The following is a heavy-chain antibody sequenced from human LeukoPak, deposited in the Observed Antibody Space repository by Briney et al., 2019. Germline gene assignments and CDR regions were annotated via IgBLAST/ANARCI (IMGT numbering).Heavy chain of an antibody. CDR2: ISAYNGNT. CDR3: ARRSPYDILTGYYPLDY. V-gene: IGHV1-18*01. D-gene: IGHD3-9*01. J-gene: IGHJ4*02. Sequence: ASVKVSCKASGYTLTSYGISWVRQAPGQGLEWMGWISAYNGNTNYAQKLQGRVTMTTDTSTSTAYMELRSLRSDDTAVYYCARRSPYDILTGYYPLDYWGQGTLVTVSS. CDR1: GYTLTSYG.